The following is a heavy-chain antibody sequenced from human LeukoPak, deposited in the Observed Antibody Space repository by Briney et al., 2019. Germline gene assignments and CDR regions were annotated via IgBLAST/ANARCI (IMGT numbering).Heavy chain of an antibody. J-gene: IGHJ4*02. D-gene: IGHD6-19*01. CDR1: GFTFSSYT. V-gene: IGHV3-30*04. Sequence: GGSLRLSCAASGFTFSSYTMHWVRQAPGKGLEWGAIILYDGSNKYYADSVKGRFTISRDNSKNRLYLQMNSLRAEDTAVYYCARKGAVAATVDYWGQGTLVTVSS. CDR2: ILYDGSNK. CDR3: ARKGAVAATVDY.